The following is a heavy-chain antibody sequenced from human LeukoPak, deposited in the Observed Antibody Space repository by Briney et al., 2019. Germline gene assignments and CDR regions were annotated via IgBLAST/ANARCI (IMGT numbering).Heavy chain of an antibody. CDR2: IIPIFGTA. Sequence: ASVKVSCKASGGTFSSYAISWVRQAPGQGLEWMGGIIPIFGTANYAQKFQGRVTITTDESTSRAYMELSSLRSEDTAVYYCARDDLSGSYYGYWGQGTLVTVSS. J-gene: IGHJ4*02. CDR3: ARDDLSGSYYGY. V-gene: IGHV1-69*05. D-gene: IGHD1-26*01. CDR1: GGTFSSYA.